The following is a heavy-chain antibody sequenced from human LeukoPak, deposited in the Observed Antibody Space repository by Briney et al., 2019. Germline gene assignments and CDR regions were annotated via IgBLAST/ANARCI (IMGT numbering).Heavy chain of an antibody. CDR3: ARIASVTNYFDY. CDR1: GFTFSSYA. CDR2: IPGSGGAT. Sequence: GGSLRLSCEASGFTFSSYAIRWVRQAPGTGLEWVSSIPGSGGATYYADSVRGRFTISRDNSKNTLYLQMNSLRAEDTAVYYCARIASVTNYFDYWGQGTLVTVSS. J-gene: IGHJ4*02. D-gene: IGHD4-17*01. V-gene: IGHV3-23*01.